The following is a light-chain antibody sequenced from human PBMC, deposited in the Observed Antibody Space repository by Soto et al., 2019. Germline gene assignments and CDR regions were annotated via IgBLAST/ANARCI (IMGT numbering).Light chain of an antibody. Sequence: EVVLTQSPGTLSLSPGERATLSCRASQSVSGSDLAWYQQKPGQAPRLLISGVSNRATGTPDRFSGSGSGTRFTLNISRLEPGDFAVFYCHQYGISPPTFGPGTKVEI. J-gene: IGKJ1*01. CDR2: GVS. CDR1: QSVSGSD. CDR3: HQYGISPPT. V-gene: IGKV3-20*01.